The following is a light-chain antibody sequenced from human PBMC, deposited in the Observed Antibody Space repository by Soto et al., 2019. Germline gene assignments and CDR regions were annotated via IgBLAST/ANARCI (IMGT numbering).Light chain of an antibody. Sequence: QAALTQPPSASGSPGQSVTISCTGTSSDVGGYNYVSWYQQYPGKAPKLMIYEVNKRPSGVPDRFSGSKSGNTASLTVSGLQAEDEADYYCSSYTSSSTLFGTGTKVTVL. J-gene: IGLJ1*01. CDR1: SSDVGGYNY. V-gene: IGLV2-8*01. CDR3: SSYTSSSTL. CDR2: EVN.